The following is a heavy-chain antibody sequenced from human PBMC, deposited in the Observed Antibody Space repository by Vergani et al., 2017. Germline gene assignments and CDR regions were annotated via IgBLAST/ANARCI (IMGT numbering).Heavy chain of an antibody. Sequence: QLQLQESGPGLVKPSETMSLTCTVSGGSISSSSYYWGWIRRPPGKGLEWIGSINYSGSTYYSPSLKSRVTISVATSKNQFSLKLRYVTAADTAVYYCAKAGGAFWSGYDNSGVEYWGQGTLVTVSS. J-gene: IGHJ4*02. CDR1: GGSISSSSYY. CDR2: INYSGST. D-gene: IGHD3-3*01. CDR3: AKAGGAFWSGYDNSGVEY. V-gene: IGHV4-39*01.